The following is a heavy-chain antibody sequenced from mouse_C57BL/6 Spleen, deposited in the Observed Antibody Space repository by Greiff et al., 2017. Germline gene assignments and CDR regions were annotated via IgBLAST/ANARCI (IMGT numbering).Heavy chain of an antibody. CDR2: ISYDGSN. D-gene: IGHD3-3*01. CDR3: ARGRDGMDS. CDR1: GYSITSGYY. Sequence: EVQLQESGPGLVKPSQSLSLTCSVTGYSITSGYYWNWIRQFPGNKLEWMGYISYDGSNNYNPSLKNRISITRDTSKNQFFLKLNSVTTEDTATYYCARGRDGMDSWRQGTSVTVSS. V-gene: IGHV3-6*01. J-gene: IGHJ4*01.